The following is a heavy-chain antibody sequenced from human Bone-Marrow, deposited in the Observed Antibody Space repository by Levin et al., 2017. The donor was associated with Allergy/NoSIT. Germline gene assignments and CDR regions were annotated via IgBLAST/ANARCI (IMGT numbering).Heavy chain of an antibody. CDR1: GFTFSSYW. Sequence: GSLRLSCAASGFTFSSYWMYWVRQAPGKGLEWVPNIKQDGSEKYYVDSVKGRFTISRDDAKNSLYLQMNSLRAEDTAVYYCARDSAVAAAGDYGMDVWGQGTTVTVSS. V-gene: IGHV3-7*01. CDR2: IKQDGSEK. CDR3: ARDSAVAAAGDYGMDV. J-gene: IGHJ6*02. D-gene: IGHD6-13*01.